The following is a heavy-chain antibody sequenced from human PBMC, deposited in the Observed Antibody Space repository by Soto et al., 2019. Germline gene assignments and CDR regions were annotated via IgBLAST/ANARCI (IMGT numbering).Heavy chain of an antibody. CDR3: ARGRVVVPAAVMFNCLDP. D-gene: IGHD2-2*01. CDR2: IYYSGST. Sequence: SETLSLTCTVSGGSISSGGYYWSWIRQHPGKGLEWIGYIYYSGSTYYNPSLKSRVTISVDRSRTQFSLKMSSVTAADTAVYYCARGRVVVPAAVMFNCLDPWGQGALVTVSS. J-gene: IGHJ5*02. CDR1: GGSISSGGYY. V-gene: IGHV4-31*03.